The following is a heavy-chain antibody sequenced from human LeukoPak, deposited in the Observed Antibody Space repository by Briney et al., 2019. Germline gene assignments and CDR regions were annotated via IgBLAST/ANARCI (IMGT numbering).Heavy chain of an antibody. V-gene: IGHV3-11*06. CDR1: GFTFSDYY. CDR2: ISSSSSYT. D-gene: IGHD3-3*01. CDR3: ARGRSGHIDY. Sequence: GGSLRLSCAASGFTFSDYYMNWIRQAPGKGLEWVSYISSSSSYTNHADSVKGRFTISRDNAKNSLHLQMNSLRAEDTAVYYCARGRSGHIDYWGQGTLVTVSS. J-gene: IGHJ4*02.